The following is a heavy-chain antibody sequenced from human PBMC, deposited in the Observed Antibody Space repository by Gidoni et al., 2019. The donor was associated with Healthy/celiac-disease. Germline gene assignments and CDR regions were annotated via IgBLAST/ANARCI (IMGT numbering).Heavy chain of an antibody. CDR2: IIPIFGTA. Sequence: QVQLVQSGAEVKKPGSSVKVSCKASGGTFSSYAISWVRQAPGQGLEWMGGIIPIFGTANYDQKFQGRVTITADEATSTAYMELSSLRSEDTSVYYCARAPEEARPSYYYYGMDVWGQGTTVTVSS. J-gene: IGHJ6*02. D-gene: IGHD6-6*01. CDR1: GGTFSSYA. CDR3: ARAPEEARPSYYYYGMDV. V-gene: IGHV1-69*01.